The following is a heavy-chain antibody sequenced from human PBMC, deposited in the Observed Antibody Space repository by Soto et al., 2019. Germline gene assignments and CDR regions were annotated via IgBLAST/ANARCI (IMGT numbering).Heavy chain of an antibody. Sequence: SETLSLTCAVSSGSISSSNWWSWVRQPPGKGLKRIGEIYHSGSTNYNPSLKSRVTISVDKSKNQFSLKLSSVTAADTAVYYCARAPRERYGSGSYYKALYYYYYMDVWGKGTTVTVSS. D-gene: IGHD3-10*01. J-gene: IGHJ6*03. CDR1: SGSISSSNW. CDR3: ARAPRERYGSGSYYKALYYYYYMDV. V-gene: IGHV4-4*02. CDR2: IYHSGST.